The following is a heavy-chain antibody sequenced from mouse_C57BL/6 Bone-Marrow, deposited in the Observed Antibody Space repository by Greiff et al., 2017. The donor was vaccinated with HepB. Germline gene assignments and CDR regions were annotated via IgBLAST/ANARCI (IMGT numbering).Heavy chain of an antibody. D-gene: IGHD2-4*01. J-gene: IGHJ2*01. CDR2: IYPGNSDT. Sequence: EVQLQESGTVLARPGASVKMSCKTSGYTFTSYWMHWVKQRPGQGLEWIGAIYPGNSDTSYNQKFKGKAKLTAATSASTAYMELSSLTTEDSAVYYCTAYDYDGNYWGQGTTLTVSS. V-gene: IGHV1-5*01. CDR3: TAYDYDGNY. CDR1: GYTFTSYW.